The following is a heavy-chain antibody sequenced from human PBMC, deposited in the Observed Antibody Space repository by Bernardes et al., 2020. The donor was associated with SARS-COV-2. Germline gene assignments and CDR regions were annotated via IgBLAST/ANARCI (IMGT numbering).Heavy chain of an antibody. D-gene: IGHD6-13*01. CDR2: FDPEDGET. Sequence: ASVKVSCKVSGYTLTELSMHWVRQAPGKGLEWMGGFDPEDGETIYAQKFQGRVTMTEDTSTDTAYMELSSLRSEDTAVYYCATAIAAAGNPDDYYYYYGMDGWGKGTTVTVSS. J-gene: IGHJ6*04. CDR3: ATAIAAAGNPDDYYYYYGMDG. V-gene: IGHV1-24*01. CDR1: GYTLTELS.